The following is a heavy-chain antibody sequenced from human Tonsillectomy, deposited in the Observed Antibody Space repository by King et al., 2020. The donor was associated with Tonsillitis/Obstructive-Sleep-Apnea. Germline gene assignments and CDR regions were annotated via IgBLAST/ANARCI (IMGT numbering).Heavy chain of an antibody. V-gene: IGHV7-4-1*02. J-gene: IGHJ5*02. Sequence: QLVQSGSELKKPGASVKVSCKASGYTFTTYAMIWVRRAPGQGPEWMGWINTNTGNPTYAQGFTGRFVFSVDTSVSTAYLQISSLKTEDTAVYYCARGQRKCSSNICYPQASWFGPGGQGTLVTVSS. CDR1: GYTFTTYA. CDR3: ARGQRKCSSNICYPQASWFGP. D-gene: IGHD2-2*01. CDR2: INTNTGNP.